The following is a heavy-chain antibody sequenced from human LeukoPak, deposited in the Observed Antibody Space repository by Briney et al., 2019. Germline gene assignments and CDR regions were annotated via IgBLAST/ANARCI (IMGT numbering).Heavy chain of an antibody. Sequence: ASVKVSCKASGYTFTSYGISWVRQAPGQGLEWMGWISAYNGNTNYAQKLQGRVTMTTDTSTSTACMGLRSLRSDETAVYYCARGNYCYDPVWVGEYWGQGTLVTVSS. CDR2: ISAYNGNT. CDR1: GYTFTSYG. V-gene: IGHV1-18*01. J-gene: IGHJ4*02. D-gene: IGHD3-22*01. CDR3: ARGNYCYDPVWVGEY.